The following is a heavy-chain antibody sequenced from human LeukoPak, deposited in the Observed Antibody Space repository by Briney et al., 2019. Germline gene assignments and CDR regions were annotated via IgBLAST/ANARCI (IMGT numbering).Heavy chain of an antibody. V-gene: IGHV3-23*01. J-gene: IGHJ4*02. CDR3: AKDFQQLGHY. D-gene: IGHD6-6*01. Sequence: TGGSLRLSCAASGFTFSSYAMSWVRQAPGKGLEWVSAISGSGGSTYYADSVKGRFTISRGNSKNTLYLQMNSLRAEDTAVYYCAKDFQQLGHYWGQGTLVTVSS. CDR1: GFTFSSYA. CDR2: ISGSGGST.